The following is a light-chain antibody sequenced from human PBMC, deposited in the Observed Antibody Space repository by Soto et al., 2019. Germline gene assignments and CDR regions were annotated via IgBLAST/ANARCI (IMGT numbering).Light chain of an antibody. J-gene: IGLJ2*01. CDR2: EVS. CDR3: SSYTTSDTLV. CDR1: SSDIGNYDF. V-gene: IGLV2-14*01. Sequence: QSALTQPASVSGSPGQSITISCTGTSSDIGNYDFVSWYQQHPGKVPKLIIYEVSHRPSGVSNRFSGSKSGNTASLTFSGLQTEDEADYYCSSYTTSDTLVFGGGTQLTVL.